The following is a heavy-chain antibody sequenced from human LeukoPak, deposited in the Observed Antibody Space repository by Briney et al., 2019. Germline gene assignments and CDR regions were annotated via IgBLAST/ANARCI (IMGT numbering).Heavy chain of an antibody. CDR2: ITSSSSYI. D-gene: IGHD3-10*02. CDR1: GFTVSGNY. Sequence: GGSLRLSCAASGFTVSGNYMSWVRQAPGKGLEWVSSITSSSSYIYYADSVKGRFTISGDNAKNSLYLQMNSLRAEDTAVYYCAELGITMIGGVWGKGTTVTISS. CDR3: AELGITMIGGV. V-gene: IGHV3-21*01. J-gene: IGHJ6*04.